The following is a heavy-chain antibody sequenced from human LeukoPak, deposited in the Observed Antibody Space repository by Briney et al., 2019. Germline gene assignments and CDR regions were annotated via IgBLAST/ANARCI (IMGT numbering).Heavy chain of an antibody. Sequence: GASVKVSCKVSGHTLTELFLHWVRQAPGKGLEWMGGFDPEDGETLYAQNFQGRVTMTEDTSTDTAYMELSSLSSEDTAVYYCATPSPHIVDHSDYPLDYWGQGNLVTVSS. CDR2: FDPEDGET. CDR1: GHTLTELF. CDR3: ATPSPHIVDHSDYPLDY. V-gene: IGHV1-24*01. J-gene: IGHJ4*02. D-gene: IGHD4-11*01.